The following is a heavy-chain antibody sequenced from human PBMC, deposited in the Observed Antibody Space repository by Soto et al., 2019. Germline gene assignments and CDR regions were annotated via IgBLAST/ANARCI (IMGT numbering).Heavy chain of an antibody. CDR3: ARVAYGNGWIFDY. J-gene: IGHJ4*01. CDR1: GFSFSSYW. Sequence: HPGGSLRLSCAASGFSFSSYWMSWVRQASGKGLEWVANIKQDGSEKYYVDSVKGRFTLSRDNAKNSLQLQMSSLRDEDTAIYFCARVAYGNGWIFDYWGQGTLVTVS. V-gene: IGHV3-7*01. CDR2: IKQDGSEK. D-gene: IGHD6-19*01.